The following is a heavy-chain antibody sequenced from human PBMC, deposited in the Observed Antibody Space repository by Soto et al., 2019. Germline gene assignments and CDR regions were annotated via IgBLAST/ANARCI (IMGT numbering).Heavy chain of an antibody. D-gene: IGHD3-10*01. J-gene: IGHJ4*02. CDR1: GGSVSSGNHY. CDR2: LYYSGST. V-gene: IGHV4-61*01. CDR3: ARAGEYPVVDY. Sequence: PSETLSLTCTVSGGSVSSGNHYWSWIRQPPGKGLEWIGYLYYSGSTYYNPSLKSRVTISVDTSKNQFSLKLSSVTAADTAVYYCARAGEYPVVDYWGQGTLVTVSS.